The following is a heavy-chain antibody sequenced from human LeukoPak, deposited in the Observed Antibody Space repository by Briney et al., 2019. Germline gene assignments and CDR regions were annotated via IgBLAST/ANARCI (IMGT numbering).Heavy chain of an antibody. V-gene: IGHV3-7*04. CDR1: GFTFGSHW. CDR2: MNEDGSVK. J-gene: IGHJ5*02. CDR3: AVDGGYNRFDP. D-gene: IGHD3-16*01. Sequence: GGSLRLSCAASGFTFGSHWMTWVRQAPGKGLEWVANMNEDGSVKNYVVSVKGRFTISRDNAKSSLYLQMNSLRAEDTAVYYCAVDGGYNRFDPWGQGTLVTVPS.